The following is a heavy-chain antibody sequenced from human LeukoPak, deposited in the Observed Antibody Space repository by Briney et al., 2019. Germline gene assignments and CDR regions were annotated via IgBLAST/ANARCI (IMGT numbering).Heavy chain of an antibody. Sequence: GGSLRLSCAASGLSFSTYWMSWVRQAPGKGLEWVANIKRDGSETYYVDSVKGRFTISRDNAKKSLYLQMNILRAEDTAVFYCASFNFGSGSHDHWGQGTLVTVSS. V-gene: IGHV3-7*02. CDR1: GLSFSTYW. CDR2: IKRDGSET. CDR3: ASFNFGSGSHDH. J-gene: IGHJ4*02. D-gene: IGHD3-10*01.